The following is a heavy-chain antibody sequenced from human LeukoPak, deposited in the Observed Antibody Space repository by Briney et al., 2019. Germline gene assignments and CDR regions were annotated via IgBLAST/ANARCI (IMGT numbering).Heavy chain of an antibody. J-gene: IGHJ4*02. Sequence: GGSLRLSCAASGFTFSSYAMSWVRQAPGKGLEWVSAISGSGGSTYYADSVKGRFTISRDNSKNMLYLQMSSLRAEDTAVYYCARTQMITFGGVIAIAPFDYWGQGTLVTVSS. D-gene: IGHD3-16*02. CDR1: GFTFSSYA. CDR2: ISGSGGST. CDR3: ARTQMITFGGVIAIAPFDY. V-gene: IGHV3-23*01.